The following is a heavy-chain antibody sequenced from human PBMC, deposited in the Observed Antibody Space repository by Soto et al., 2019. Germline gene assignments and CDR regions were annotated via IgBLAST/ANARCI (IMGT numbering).Heavy chain of an antibody. V-gene: IGHV3-21*01. CDR1: GFTFSSYS. D-gene: IGHD6-19*01. CDR2: ISSSSSYI. Sequence: GGSLRLSCAASGFTFSSYSMNWVRQAPGKGLEWVSSISSSSSYIYYADSVKGRFTISRDNAKNSLYLQMNSLRAEDTAVYYCARDRAVAGSPIPYYYYGMDVWGQGTTVTVSS. J-gene: IGHJ6*02. CDR3: ARDRAVAGSPIPYYYYGMDV.